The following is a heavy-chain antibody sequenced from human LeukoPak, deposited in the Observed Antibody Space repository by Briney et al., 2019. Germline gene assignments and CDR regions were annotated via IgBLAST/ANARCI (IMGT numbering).Heavy chain of an antibody. D-gene: IGHD1-1*01. CDR3: ARGGRYIGNAYFYPSSSVFDY. J-gene: IGHJ4*02. CDR2: INAGGST. V-gene: IGHV4-34*01. CDR1: GGSFDQYY. Sequence: SETLSLTCAVYGGSFDQYYWSWLRQAPGEGLEWIGEINAGGSTNYSPSFKSRVTMSIDTSKNQFSLRVTSVTAADTALYFCARGGRYIGNAYFYPSSSVFDYWGQGTLVTVSS.